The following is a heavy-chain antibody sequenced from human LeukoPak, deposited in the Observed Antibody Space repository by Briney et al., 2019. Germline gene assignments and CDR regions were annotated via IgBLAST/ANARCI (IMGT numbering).Heavy chain of an antibody. CDR1: GYSFTSYW. Sequence: GESLKISCKGSGYSFTSYWIGWVRQMPGKGLEWMGIIYPGDSDTRYSPSFQGQVTISADKSISTADLQWSSLKASDTAMYYCARLSGMSDILTGYYPRPYYFDYWGQGTLVTVSS. CDR2: IYPGDSDT. D-gene: IGHD3-9*01. V-gene: IGHV5-51*01. CDR3: ARLSGMSDILTGYYPRPYYFDY. J-gene: IGHJ4*02.